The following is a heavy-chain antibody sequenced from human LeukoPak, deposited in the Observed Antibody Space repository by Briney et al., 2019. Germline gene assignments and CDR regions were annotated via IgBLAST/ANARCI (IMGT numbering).Heavy chain of an antibody. CDR1: GFTFSSYS. V-gene: IGHV3-64*01. J-gene: IGHJ6*03. D-gene: IGHD1-26*01. CDR3: ARVRMGATVSDFYYYYMDV. Sequence: PGGSLRLSCAASGFTFSSYSMHWVRQAPGKGLESVSAIISNGGSTYYANCVKGRFTISRDNSKNTLYLQMGSLRVEDMAVYYCARVRMGATVSDFYYYYMDVWGKGTTVTVSS. CDR2: IISNGGST.